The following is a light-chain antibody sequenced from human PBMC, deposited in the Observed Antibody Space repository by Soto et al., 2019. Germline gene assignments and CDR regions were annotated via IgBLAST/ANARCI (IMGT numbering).Light chain of an antibody. CDR3: AAWDDSLNGVV. CDR1: SSNIGSNT. J-gene: IGLJ2*01. V-gene: IGLV1-44*01. CDR2: SNN. Sequence: QSVLTQPPSASGTPGQRVTISCSGSSSNIGSNTVNWYQQLPGTAPKLILYSNNQRPSGVPDRFSGSKSVTSASLAISGLQSEDEADYYCAAWDDSLNGVVFGGGTQLTVL.